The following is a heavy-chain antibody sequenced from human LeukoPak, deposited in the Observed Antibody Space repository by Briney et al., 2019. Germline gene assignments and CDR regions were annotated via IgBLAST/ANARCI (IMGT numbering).Heavy chain of an antibody. J-gene: IGHJ5*02. CDR1: GFTFSSYS. CDR2: ISSSSSYI. D-gene: IGHD2-2*01. Sequence: PGGSLRLSCAASGFTFSSYSMNWVRQAPGKGLEWVSSISSSSSYIYYADSVKGRFTISRDNAKNSLYLQMNSLRAEDTAVYYCARGVVPAATYNWFDPWGQGTLVTVSS. CDR3: ARGVVPAATYNWFDP. V-gene: IGHV3-21*01.